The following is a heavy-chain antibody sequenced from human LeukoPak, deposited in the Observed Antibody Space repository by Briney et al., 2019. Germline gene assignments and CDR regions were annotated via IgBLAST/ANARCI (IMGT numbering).Heavy chain of an antibody. J-gene: IGHJ4*02. CDR2: ISYDGSNK. CDR3: ARSYYYDSSHTVDY. V-gene: IGHV3-30*03. Sequence: GGSLRLSCSASGFTFSSYGMHWVRQAPGKGLEWVAVISYDGSNKYYADSVKGRFTISRDNSKNTLYLQMNSLRAEDTAVYYCARSYYYDSSHTVDYWGQGTLVTVSS. D-gene: IGHD3-22*01. CDR1: GFTFSSYG.